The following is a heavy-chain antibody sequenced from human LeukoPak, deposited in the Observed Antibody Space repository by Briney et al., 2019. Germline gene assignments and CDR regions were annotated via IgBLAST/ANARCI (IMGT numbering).Heavy chain of an antibody. CDR3: ARPARTWNWGSFDY. D-gene: IGHD7-27*01. Sequence: PSETLSLTCTVSGGSVSSGSYFWSWIRQPPGKGLEWIGYIHHSGSINYNPSLKSRVTISVDTSKSQFSLRLSSVTAADTAVYYCARPARTWNWGSFDYWGQGTLVTVSS. CDR1: GGSVSSGSYF. V-gene: IGHV4-61*01. J-gene: IGHJ4*02. CDR2: IHHSGSI.